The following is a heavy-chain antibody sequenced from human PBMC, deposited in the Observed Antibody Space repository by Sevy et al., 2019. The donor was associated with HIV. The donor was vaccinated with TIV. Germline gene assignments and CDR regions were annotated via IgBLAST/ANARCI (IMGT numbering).Heavy chain of an antibody. V-gene: IGHV3-33*01. J-gene: IGHJ4*02. CDR3: ARGGYYYDNAAYYALDS. D-gene: IGHD3-22*01. Sequence: GGSLRLSCAATGFTFSNYAMHWVRQAPGKGMEWVAIIWSDGAYQYEGVSVNGRFTISRDNSKNTRYLQMNNVRVEDTAVYYCARGGYYYDNAAYYALDSWGQGTLVTVSS. CDR1: GFTFSNYA. CDR2: IWSDGAYQ.